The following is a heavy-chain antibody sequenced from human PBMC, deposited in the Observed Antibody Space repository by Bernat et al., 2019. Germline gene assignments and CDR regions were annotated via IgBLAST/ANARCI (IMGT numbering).Heavy chain of an antibody. CDR3: AGDGQQLPGYYYYYMDV. Sequence: EVQLVESGGGLVQPGGSLRLSCAASGFTFSTYTINWVRQAPGKGLEWVSYISSSSNSIHYADAVKGRFTSSRDSAKNSLYLPMNSLRDEDTAVYYCAGDGQQLPGYYYYYMDVWGEGTTVTVSS. V-gene: IGHV3-48*02. J-gene: IGHJ6*03. CDR1: GFTFSTYT. D-gene: IGHD6-13*01. CDR2: ISSSSNSI.